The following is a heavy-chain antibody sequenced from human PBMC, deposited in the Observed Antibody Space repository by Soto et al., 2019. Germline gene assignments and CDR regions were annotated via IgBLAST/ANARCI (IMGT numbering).Heavy chain of an antibody. CDR1: GGTFSSYT. J-gene: IGHJ3*02. V-gene: IGHV1-69*08. D-gene: IGHD6-6*01. CDR3: ARDQSLLSIAARQAFDI. CDR2: IIPILGIA. Sequence: QVQLVQSGAEVKKPGSSVKVSCKASGGTFSSYTISWVRQAPGQGLEWMGRIIPILGIANYAQKFQGRVTITADKSTSTAYMELSSLRSEDTAVYYCARDQSLLSIAARQAFDIWGQGTMVTVSS.